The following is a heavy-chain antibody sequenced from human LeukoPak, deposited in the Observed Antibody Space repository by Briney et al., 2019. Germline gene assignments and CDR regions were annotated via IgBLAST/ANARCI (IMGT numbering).Heavy chain of an antibody. V-gene: IGHV1-69*01. D-gene: IGHD4-17*01. CDR3: ARNHGDSVRYNQFDY. CDR1: GGTFSSYA. CDR2: IIPIFGTA. J-gene: IGHJ4*02. Sequence: GSSVKVPCKASGGTFSSYAISWVRQAPGQGLEWMGGIIPIFGTANYAQKFQGGVTITADESTSTAYMELSSLRSEDTAVYYCARNHGDSVRYNQFDYWGQGTLVTVSS.